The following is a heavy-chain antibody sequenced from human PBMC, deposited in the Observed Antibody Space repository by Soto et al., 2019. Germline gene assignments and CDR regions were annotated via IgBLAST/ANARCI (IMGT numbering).Heavy chain of an antibody. CDR3: ARDIAVDVDY. Sequence: QVHLLQSGAEVQKPGASVKVSCKTSGYTFKDFGITWVRQAPGLGLEWLGWIYSKAGKMNFAPKFQNRVIMTTDTSTSTALMELTSLTFDDSAICLCARDIAVDVDYWGQGTLVPVS. V-gene: IGHV1-18*01. D-gene: IGHD2-15*01. CDR1: GYTFKDFG. CDR2: IYSKAGKM. J-gene: IGHJ4*02.